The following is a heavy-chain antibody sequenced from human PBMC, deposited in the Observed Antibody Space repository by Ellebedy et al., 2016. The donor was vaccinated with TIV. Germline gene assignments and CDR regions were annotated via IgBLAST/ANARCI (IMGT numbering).Heavy chain of an antibody. V-gene: IGHV4-30-2*01. CDR3: ARGRRITMVRGVTDY. J-gene: IGHJ4*02. CDR1: GGSISSGGYS. Sequence: SETLSLTCAVSGGSISSGGYSWNWVRQPPGKALEWIGFIYHSGTTYYSPSLKSRVSISVDRSKNQFSLKLSSVTAADTAVYYCARGRRITMVRGVTDYWGQGTLVTVSS. CDR2: IYHSGTT. D-gene: IGHD3-10*01.